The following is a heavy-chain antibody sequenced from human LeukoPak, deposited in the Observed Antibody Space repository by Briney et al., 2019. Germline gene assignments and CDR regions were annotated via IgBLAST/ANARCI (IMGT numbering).Heavy chain of an antibody. CDR2: ISAYNGNT. Sequence: ASVKVSCKASGYTFTSYGISWVRQAPGQGLEWMGWISAYNGNTDYAQKLQGRVTMTTDTPTSTAYMELRSLRSDDTAVYYCARDVLRYFDWLNNRFDPWGQGTLVTVSS. CDR1: GYTFTSYG. J-gene: IGHJ5*02. V-gene: IGHV1-18*04. CDR3: ARDVLRYFDWLNNRFDP. D-gene: IGHD3-9*01.